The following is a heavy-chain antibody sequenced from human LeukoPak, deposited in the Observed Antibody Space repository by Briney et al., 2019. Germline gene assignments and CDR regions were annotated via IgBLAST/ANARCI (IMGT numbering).Heavy chain of an antibody. CDR3: ARGGSAHIVATPYYFDY. CDR1: GGSFSGYY. D-gene: IGHD5-12*01. V-gene: IGHV4-34*01. J-gene: IGHJ4*02. Sequence: PSETLSLTCAVYGGSFSGYYWSWIRQPPGKGLEWIGEINHSGSTNYNPSLKSRVTISVDTPKNQFSLKLSSVTAADAAVYYCARGGSAHIVATPYYFDYWGQGTLVTVSS. CDR2: INHSGST.